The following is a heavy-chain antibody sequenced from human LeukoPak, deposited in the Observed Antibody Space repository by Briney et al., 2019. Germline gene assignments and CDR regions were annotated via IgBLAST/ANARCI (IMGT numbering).Heavy chain of an antibody. V-gene: IGHV3-53*01. D-gene: IGHD1-14*01. CDR1: GFSVSSNY. Sequence: GGSLRLSCSVSGFSVSSNYMSWVRQTPGKGLEWVSVFYTDDTTYYADSVKGRFTISRDDSKNTLFLQMNSLRAEDTAVYYCAKEGPTGDYWGQGTLVTVSS. J-gene: IGHJ4*02. CDR2: FYTDDTT. CDR3: AKEGPTGDY.